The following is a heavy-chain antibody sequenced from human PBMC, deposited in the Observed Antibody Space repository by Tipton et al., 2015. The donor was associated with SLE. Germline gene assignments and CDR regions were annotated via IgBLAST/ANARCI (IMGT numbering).Heavy chain of an antibody. J-gene: IGHJ4*02. Sequence: TLSLTCTVSGGSIRSGGYYWSWIRQPPGKGLEWIGEINHSGSTNYNPSPKSRVTISVDTSKNQFSLKLSSVTAADTAVYYCARRGDSSGWYLYYFDYWGQGTLVTVSS. CDR2: INHSGST. CDR1: GGSIRSGGYY. D-gene: IGHD6-19*01. CDR3: ARRGDSSGWYLYYFDY. V-gene: IGHV4-34*01.